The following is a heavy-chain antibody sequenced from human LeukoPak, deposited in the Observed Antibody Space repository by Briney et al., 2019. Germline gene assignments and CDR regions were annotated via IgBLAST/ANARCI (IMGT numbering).Heavy chain of an antibody. CDR3: AREGWVGSYREVDY. J-gene: IGHJ4*02. D-gene: IGHD1-26*01. V-gene: IGHV3-11*04. Sequence: GGSLRLSCAASGFPFSDYYMTWIRQAPGRGLEWISYMSNYGDTIYYADSVKGRFTISRDNAKNSLYLQMNSLRADDTAVYYCAREGWVGSYREVDYWGQGTLVTVSS. CDR2: MSNYGDTI. CDR1: GFPFSDYY.